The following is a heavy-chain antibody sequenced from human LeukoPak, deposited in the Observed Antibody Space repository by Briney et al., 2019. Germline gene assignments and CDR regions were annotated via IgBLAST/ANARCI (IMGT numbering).Heavy chain of an antibody. D-gene: IGHD1-1*01. J-gene: IGHJ4*02. CDR2: IKSKTDGGTT. CDR1: GFTFSDHY. Sequence: GGSLRLSCAASGFTFSDHYMDWVRQAPGKGLEWVGRIKSKTDGGTTDYAAPVKGRFTISRDDSKNTLYLQMNSLKTEDTAVYYCTTIGLYNWNDGGFDYWGQGTLVTVSS. CDR3: TTIGLYNWNDGGFDY. V-gene: IGHV3-15*01.